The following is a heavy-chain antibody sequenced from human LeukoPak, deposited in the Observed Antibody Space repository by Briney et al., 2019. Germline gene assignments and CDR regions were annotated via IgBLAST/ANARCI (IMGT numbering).Heavy chain of an antibody. D-gene: IGHD6-19*01. Sequence: GGSLRLSCAASGFTFSSYAMSWVRQAPGKGLEWVSAISGSGGSTYYADSVKGRFTISRDNSKNTLYLQMNSLRSEDTAVYYCARGRGGIAVALFRSVGATDYWGQGTLVTVSS. CDR1: GFTFSSYA. V-gene: IGHV3-23*01. CDR3: ARGRGGIAVALFRSVGATDY. CDR2: ISGSGGST. J-gene: IGHJ4*02.